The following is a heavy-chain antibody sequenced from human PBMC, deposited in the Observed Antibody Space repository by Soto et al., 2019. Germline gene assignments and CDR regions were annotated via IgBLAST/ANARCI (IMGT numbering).Heavy chain of an antibody. CDR2: ISGSGFKK. J-gene: IGHJ5*02. Sequence: GGSLRLSCAASGISCENFGMSWVRQTTGKGLEWISSISGSGFKKYYADSVKGRFTISRDNSKSTVCLELNNLSAEDTAVYHCAKNQGVELVPLATVDWFDPWGQGSVVTVSS. CDR3: AKNQGVELVPLATVDWFDP. V-gene: IGHV3-23*01. CDR1: GISCENFG. D-gene: IGHD1-26*01.